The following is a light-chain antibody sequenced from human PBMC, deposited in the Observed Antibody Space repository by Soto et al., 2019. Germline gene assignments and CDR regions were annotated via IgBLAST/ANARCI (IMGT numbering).Light chain of an antibody. CDR1: QGISNY. J-gene: IGKJ4*01. CDR2: AAS. CDR3: QNYKSARFT. Sequence: DIQMTQSPSSLSASVGDRVTITCRASQGISNYLAWYQQKPGKVPNLLIYAASTLQSGVPSRFTGSGSGTDFTLTISSLQPYDVATYDFQNYKSARFTFCGATNVQIK. V-gene: IGKV1-27*01.